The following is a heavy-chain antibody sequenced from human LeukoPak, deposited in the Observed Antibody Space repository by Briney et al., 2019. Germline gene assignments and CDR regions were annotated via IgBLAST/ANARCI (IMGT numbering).Heavy chain of an antibody. J-gene: IGHJ4*02. CDR1: GYTFTNYY. V-gene: IGHV1-46*01. D-gene: IGHD5-12*01. CDR3: GRDQGYSGYDSPDY. Sequence: ASVKVSCKASGYTFTNYYMHWVRQAHGQGLEWMGIINPSGGNTNYAQKFQGRVTMTRDTSTSTVYMELSSLRSEDTAVYYCGRDQGYSGYDSPDYWGQGTLVTVSS. CDR2: INPSGGNT.